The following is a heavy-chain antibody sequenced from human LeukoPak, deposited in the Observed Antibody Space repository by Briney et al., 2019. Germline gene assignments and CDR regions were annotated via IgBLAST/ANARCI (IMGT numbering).Heavy chain of an antibody. CDR2: IYYSGST. Sequence: PSETLSLTCTVSGGSISSSSYYWGWIRQPPGKGLEWIGSIYYSGSTYYNPSLKSRVTISVDTSKNQFSLKLSSVTAADTAVYYCARHVIAAALNWFDPWGQGTLVTVSS. J-gene: IGHJ5*02. V-gene: IGHV4-39*01. CDR3: ARHVIAAALNWFDP. D-gene: IGHD6-13*01. CDR1: GGSISSSSYY.